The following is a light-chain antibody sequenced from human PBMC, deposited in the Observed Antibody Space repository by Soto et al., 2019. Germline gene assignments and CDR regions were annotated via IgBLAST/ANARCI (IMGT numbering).Light chain of an antibody. Sequence: QSALTQPASVTGSPGQSIAISCTGNNSDIGGYNYVSWYQQHPGKAPKLVIHEVSNRPSGVSDRFSGSKSGNTASLTISGLQADDEADYYCSSHTSYSTRVFGTGTKVTVL. CDR3: SSHTSYSTRV. CDR2: EVS. J-gene: IGLJ1*01. V-gene: IGLV2-14*01. CDR1: NSDIGGYNY.